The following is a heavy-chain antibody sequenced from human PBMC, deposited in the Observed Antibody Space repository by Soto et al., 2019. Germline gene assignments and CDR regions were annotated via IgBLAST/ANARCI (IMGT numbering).Heavy chain of an antibody. CDR3: ATDLSRGWYGGTYGAFDI. Sequence: ASVKVSCKASGYTFTSDGSSWVRQAPGQGLEWMGWISAYNGNTNYAQKLHGRVTMTTDTATSTAYVELRSLRSDDTAEYYCATDLSRGWYGGTYGAFDIWGQGTMVTVSS. CDR1: GYTFTSDG. D-gene: IGHD6-19*01. J-gene: IGHJ3*02. V-gene: IGHV1-18*01. CDR2: ISAYNGNT.